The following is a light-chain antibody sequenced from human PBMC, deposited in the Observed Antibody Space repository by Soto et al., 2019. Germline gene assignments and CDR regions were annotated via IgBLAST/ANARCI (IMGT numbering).Light chain of an antibody. CDR3: SSYASSSTYV. J-gene: IGLJ1*01. Sequence: QSVLTQPASLSGSPGQSITISCTGTSSDVGGYNYVSWYQQHPGKAPKLMLYDVSNRPSGVSNRFSGSKSGNSASLTISGLQAEDEADYYCSSYASSSTYVFGTGTKVTVL. CDR1: SSDVGGYNY. CDR2: DVS. V-gene: IGLV2-14*03.